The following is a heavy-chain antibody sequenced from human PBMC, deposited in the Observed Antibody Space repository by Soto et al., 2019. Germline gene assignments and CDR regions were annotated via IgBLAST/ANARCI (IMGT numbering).Heavy chain of an antibody. V-gene: IGHV1-69*13. CDR2: IIPIFGTA. Sequence: ASVKVSCKASGGTFSSYAISWVRQAPGQGLEWMGGIIPIFGTANYAQKFQGRVTITADESTSTAYMELSSLRSEDTAVYYCARHIRGTLDDWGQGTLVTVYS. D-gene: IGHD1-1*01. J-gene: IGHJ4*02. CDR3: ARHIRGTLDD. CDR1: GGTFSSYA.